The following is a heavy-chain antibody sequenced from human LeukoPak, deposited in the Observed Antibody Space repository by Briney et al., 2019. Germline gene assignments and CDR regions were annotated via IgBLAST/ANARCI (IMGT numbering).Heavy chain of an antibody. J-gene: IGHJ6*02. V-gene: IGHV5-51*01. CDR2: IYPGDSDT. CDR3: ARVAGTGYYYYGMDV. CDR1: GYSFTSYW. D-gene: IGHD6-19*01. Sequence: RRGESLKISGKGSGYSFTSYWIGWVGQMPGKGLGWMGIIYPGDSDTRYSPSFQGQVTISADKSITTAYLQWSSLKASDTAMYYCARVAGTGYYYYGMDVWGQGTTVTVSS.